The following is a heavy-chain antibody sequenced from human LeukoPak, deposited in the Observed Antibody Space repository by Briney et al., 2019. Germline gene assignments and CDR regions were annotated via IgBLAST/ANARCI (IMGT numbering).Heavy chain of an antibody. CDR1: GFTFSGYW. CDR3: VGDILVMGY. CDR2: ISSDGTDT. Sequence: GGSLRLSCAASGFTFSGYWMHWVRQAPGKGLVWVSGISSDGTDTDYADSVEGRFTISRDNAKNTLYLQMNSLRADDTAVYYCVGDILVMGYWGQGTPVTVSS. J-gene: IGHJ4*02. D-gene: IGHD2-8*02. V-gene: IGHV3-74*01.